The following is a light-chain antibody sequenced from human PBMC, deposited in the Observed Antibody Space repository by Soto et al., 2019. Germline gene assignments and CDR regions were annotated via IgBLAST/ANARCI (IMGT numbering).Light chain of an antibody. V-gene: IGKV3-20*01. CDR3: QQYDSSPRT. J-gene: IGKJ1*01. Sequence: IVMTQSPATLSVSPWERATLSCRASQGIFYNLAWFQQKPGQAPRLLIYGVSSRATGIPDRFSGSGSGTDFTLTISRLEPEDFAVYYCQQYDSSPRTFGQGTKVDIK. CDR1: QGIFYN. CDR2: GVS.